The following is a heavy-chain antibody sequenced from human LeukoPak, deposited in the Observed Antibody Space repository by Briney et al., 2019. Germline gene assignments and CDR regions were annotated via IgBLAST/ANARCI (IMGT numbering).Heavy chain of an antibody. J-gene: IGHJ4*02. CDR1: GFTFSSYG. CDR3: ARGRVITMVRGVLVY. Sequence: GGSLRLSCAASGFTFSSYGMHWVRQAPGKGLEWVAFIRYDGSNKYYADSVKGRFTISRDNSKNTLYLQMNSLRAEDTAVYYCARGRVITMVRGVLVYWGQGTLVTVSS. CDR2: IRYDGSNK. V-gene: IGHV3-30*02. D-gene: IGHD3-10*01.